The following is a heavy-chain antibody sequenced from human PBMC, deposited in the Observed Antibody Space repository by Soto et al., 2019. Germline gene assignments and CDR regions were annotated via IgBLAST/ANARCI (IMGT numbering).Heavy chain of an antibody. CDR3: VRRHVSATGIDWFDP. D-gene: IGHD6-13*01. CDR2: INAANGDT. V-gene: IGHV1-3*01. Sequence: ASVKVSCKASGYTFTSYGIHWVRQAPGQRLEWMGWINAANGDTKYSPKFQGRVTITRDTSASTAYMELSSLRSEDTAVYYCVRRHVSATGIDWFDPWGQGTLGTFSS. J-gene: IGHJ5*02. CDR1: GYTFTSYG.